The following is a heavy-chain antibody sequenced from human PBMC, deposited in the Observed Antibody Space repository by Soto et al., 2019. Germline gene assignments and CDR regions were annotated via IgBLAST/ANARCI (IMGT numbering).Heavy chain of an antibody. J-gene: IGHJ6*02. Sequence: SVKVSCKGSGGTFSRYTISWVRQAPGQGLEWMGRIIPILGVANYAQKFQGRVTITADKSTSTAYMELSSLRSEDTAVYYCARVDCSGGSCPYGMDVWGQGTTVTVSS. V-gene: IGHV1-69*02. D-gene: IGHD2-15*01. CDR3: ARVDCSGGSCPYGMDV. CDR1: GGTFSRYT. CDR2: IIPILGVA.